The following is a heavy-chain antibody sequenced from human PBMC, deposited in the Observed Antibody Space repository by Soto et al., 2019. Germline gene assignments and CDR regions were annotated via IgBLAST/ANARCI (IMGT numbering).Heavy chain of an antibody. D-gene: IGHD2-8*01. V-gene: IGHV3-21*01. CDR1: GFTFSIYS. Sequence: GGSLRLACAASGFTFSIYSMNWVRHAPGKGLEWVSSISSSSSYIYYADSVKGRFTISRDNAKNSLYLQMNSLRAEDTAVYYCARDDNGPLNYYYYGMDVWGQGTTVTVSS. CDR2: ISSSSSYI. CDR3: ARDDNGPLNYYYYGMDV. J-gene: IGHJ6*02.